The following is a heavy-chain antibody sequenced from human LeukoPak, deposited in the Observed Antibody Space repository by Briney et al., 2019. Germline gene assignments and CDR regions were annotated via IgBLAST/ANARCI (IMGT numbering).Heavy chain of an antibody. J-gene: IGHJ4*02. Sequence: SETLSLTCTVSGGSISSGDYYWSWIRQPPGKGLEWIGYIYYSGSTYYNPSLKSRVTISVDTSKNQFSLKLSSVTAVDTAVYYCARADYYYGSGSTSDYWGQGTLVTVSS. V-gene: IGHV4-30-4*08. D-gene: IGHD3-10*01. CDR1: GGSISSGDYY. CDR3: ARADYYYGSGSTSDY. CDR2: IYYSGST.